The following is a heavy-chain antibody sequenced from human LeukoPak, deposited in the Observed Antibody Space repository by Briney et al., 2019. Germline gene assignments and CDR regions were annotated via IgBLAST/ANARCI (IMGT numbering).Heavy chain of an antibody. D-gene: IGHD1-26*01. Sequence: GGSLRLSCAASGFTFSSYGMHWVRQAPGKGLEWVAVISYDGSNKYYADSVKGRFTISRDNSKNTLYLQMNSLRAEDTAVYYCAKERLVGNAFDIWGQGTMVTVSS. CDR3: AKERLVGNAFDI. CDR2: ISYDGSNK. CDR1: GFTFSSYG. V-gene: IGHV3-30*18. J-gene: IGHJ3*02.